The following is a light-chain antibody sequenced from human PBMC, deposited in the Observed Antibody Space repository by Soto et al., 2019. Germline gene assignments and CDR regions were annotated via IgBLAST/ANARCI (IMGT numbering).Light chain of an antibody. CDR3: QQYNSYSSTT. J-gene: IGKJ2*01. CDR2: KAS. CDR1: QTINSW. V-gene: IGKV1-5*03. Sequence: DIQMTQSPSTLSASVGDRVTITCRASQTINSWLAWYQQKPGKAPKLLIHKASSLESGVPSRFSGSGSETEFTLTISSLQPDDSATYYCQQYNSYSSTTFGQGTKLEIK.